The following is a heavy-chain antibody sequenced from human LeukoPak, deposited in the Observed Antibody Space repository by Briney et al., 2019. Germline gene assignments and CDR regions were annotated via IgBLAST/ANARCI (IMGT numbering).Heavy chain of an antibody. D-gene: IGHD1-7*01. V-gene: IGHV4-34*01. J-gene: IGHJ4*02. CDR2: INHSGST. Sequence: SENLSLTCAVYGGSFSGYYWSWIRQPPGRGLEWIGEINHSGSTNYSPSLKSRVTISVDTSKNQFSLKLSSVTAADTAVYYCARDRYNWNYDLDYWGQGTLVTVSS. CDR3: ARDRYNWNYDLDY. CDR1: GGSFSGYY.